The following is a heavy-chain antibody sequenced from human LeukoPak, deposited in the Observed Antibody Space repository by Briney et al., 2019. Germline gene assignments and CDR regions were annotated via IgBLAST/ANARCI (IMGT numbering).Heavy chain of an antibody. CDR3: ARGIGYSYGYYYFDY. J-gene: IGHJ4*02. Sequence: SETLSLTCAVYGGSFSGCYWSWIRQPPGKGLEWIGEINHSGSTNYNPSLKSRVTISVDTSKNQFSLKLSSVTAADTAVYYCARGIGYSYGYYYFDYWGQGTLVTVSS. CDR1: GGSFSGCY. V-gene: IGHV4-34*01. CDR2: INHSGST. D-gene: IGHD5-18*01.